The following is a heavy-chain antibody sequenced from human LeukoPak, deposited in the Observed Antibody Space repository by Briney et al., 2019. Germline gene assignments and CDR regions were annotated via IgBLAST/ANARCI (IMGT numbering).Heavy chain of an antibody. CDR3: ARDHHGIHSAFDV. D-gene: IGHD1-14*01. J-gene: IGHJ3*01. V-gene: IGHV3-30-3*01. Sequence: GGSLRLSCAASGVIFSTDSMHWVRQAPGKGLEWVAVISSDGSITSYGDSVKGRFTISRDNAKNTLYLQMSSLRAEDTAVYYCARDHHGIHSAFDVWGQGTMVTVS. CDR2: ISSDGSIT. CDR1: GVIFSTDS.